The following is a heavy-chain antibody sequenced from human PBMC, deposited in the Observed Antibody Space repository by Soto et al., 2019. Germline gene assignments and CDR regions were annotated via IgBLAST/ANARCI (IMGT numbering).Heavy chain of an antibody. J-gene: IGHJ4*02. V-gene: IGHV1-18*01. CDR1: GYTSASYA. CDR3: ARDPPPPDY. Sequence: QVQLVQSGAEVEKPGASVKVSCKASGYTSASYAISWMRQAPGQGLAWVGWISAYNGNTNYAQKLQDRVTMTTDTSTSTAYMELRSLRSDDTAVYYCARDPPPPDYWGQGTLVTVSS. CDR2: ISAYNGNT.